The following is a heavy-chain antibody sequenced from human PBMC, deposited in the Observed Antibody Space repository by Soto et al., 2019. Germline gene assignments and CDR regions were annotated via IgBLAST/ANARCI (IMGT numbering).Heavy chain of an antibody. CDR2: ISGSGGST. CDR3: AKPRYSNYRGVEYYYYMDV. J-gene: IGHJ6*03. Sequence: GGSVRLSCAASGFTFSSYAMSWVRQAPGKGLEWVSAISGSGGSTYYADSVKGRFTISRDNSKNTLYLQMNSLRAEDTAVYYCAKPRYSNYRGVEYYYYMDVWGKGTTVTVSS. V-gene: IGHV3-23*01. CDR1: GFTFSSYA. D-gene: IGHD4-4*01.